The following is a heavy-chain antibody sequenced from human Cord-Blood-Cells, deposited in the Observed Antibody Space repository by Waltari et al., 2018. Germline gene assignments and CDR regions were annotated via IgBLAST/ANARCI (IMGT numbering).Heavy chain of an antibody. J-gene: IGHJ4*02. V-gene: IGHV4-59*01. CDR1: GGSIRSYY. CDR3: ARASEGIVGAFDY. Sequence: QVQLQESGPGLVKPSETLSLTCTVSGGSIRSYYWSWIRQPPGKGLEWIGYIYYSGSTNYNPSLKSRVTISVDTSKNQFSLKLSSVTAADTAVYYCARASEGIVGAFDYWGQGTLVTVSS. D-gene: IGHD1-26*01. CDR2: IYYSGST.